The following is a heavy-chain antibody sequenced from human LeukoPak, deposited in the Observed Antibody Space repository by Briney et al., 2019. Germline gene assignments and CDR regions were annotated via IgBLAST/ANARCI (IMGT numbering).Heavy chain of an antibody. J-gene: IGHJ1*01. V-gene: IGHV3-21*01. CDR1: GFTFSSYS. Sequence: PGGSLRLSCAASGFTFSSYSMNWVRQAPGKGLEWVSSISSSSSYIYYADSVKGRFTISRDNAKNSLYLQMNSLRAEDTAVYYCAKDRHYGGNSGYFQHWGQGTLVTVSS. CDR2: ISSSSSYI. D-gene: IGHD4-23*01. CDR3: AKDRHYGGNSGYFQH.